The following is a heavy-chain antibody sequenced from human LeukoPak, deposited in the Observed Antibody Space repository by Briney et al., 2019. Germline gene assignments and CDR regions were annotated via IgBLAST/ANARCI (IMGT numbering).Heavy chain of an antibody. D-gene: IGHD2-15*01. CDR1: GYTFTGYY. J-gene: IGHJ4*02. CDR2: INPNSGGT. Sequence: ASVKVSCKASGYTFTGYYMHWVRQAPGQGLEWMGWINPNSGGTNYAQKLQGRVTMTRDTSISTAYMELSRLRSDDTAVYYCARESPSLGYCSGGSCYRYFDYWGQGTLVTVSS. CDR3: ARESPSLGYCSGGSCYRYFDY. V-gene: IGHV1-2*02.